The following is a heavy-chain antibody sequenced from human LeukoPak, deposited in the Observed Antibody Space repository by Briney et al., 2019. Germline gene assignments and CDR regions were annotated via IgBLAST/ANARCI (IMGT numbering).Heavy chain of an antibody. D-gene: IGHD3-10*01. CDR1: GGSISSSSYY. Sequence: SETLSLTCTVSGGSISSSSYYWGWIRQPPGKGLEWIGSIYYSGSTYYNPSLKSRVTISVDTSKNQFSLKLSSVTAADTAVYYCARQKVRGRFDPWGQGTLATVSS. CDR3: ARQKVRGRFDP. CDR2: IYYSGST. V-gene: IGHV4-39*01. J-gene: IGHJ5*02.